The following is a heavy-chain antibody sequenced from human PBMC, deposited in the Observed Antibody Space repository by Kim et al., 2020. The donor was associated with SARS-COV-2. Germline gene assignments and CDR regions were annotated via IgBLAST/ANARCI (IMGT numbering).Heavy chain of an antibody. Sequence: GGSLRLSCAASGFTFSDYYMSWIRQAPGKGLEWVSYISSSGSTIYYADSVKGRFTISRDNAKNSLYLQMNSLRAEDTAVYYCARDNHPPYQLPHMGAGFFDYWGQGTLVTVSS. CDR3: ARDNHPPYQLPHMGAGFFDY. J-gene: IGHJ4*02. D-gene: IGHD2-2*01. CDR1: GFTFSDYY. CDR2: ISSSGSTI. V-gene: IGHV3-11*01.